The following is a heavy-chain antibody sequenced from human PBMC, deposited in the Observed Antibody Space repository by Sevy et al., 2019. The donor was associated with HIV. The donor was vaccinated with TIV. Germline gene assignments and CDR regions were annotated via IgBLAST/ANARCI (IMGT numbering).Heavy chain of an antibody. J-gene: IGHJ5*02. D-gene: IGHD4-17*01. CDR1: GYTFTSYD. CDR2: MNPNSGNT. V-gene: IGHV1-8*01. Sequence: ASVKVSCKASGYTFTSYDINWVRQATGQGLEWMGWMNPNSGNTGYEQKFQGRVTMTRNTSISTAYMELSSLRSEDTAVYYCARGLGYGHYNWFDPRGQGTLVTVSS. CDR3: ARGLGYGHYNWFDP.